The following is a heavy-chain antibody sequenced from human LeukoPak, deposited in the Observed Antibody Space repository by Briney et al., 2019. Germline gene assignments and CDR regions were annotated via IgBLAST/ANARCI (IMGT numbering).Heavy chain of an antibody. CDR2: IYYRGGT. Sequence: SETLSLTCTVSGGSTSSYYWSWIRQPPGKGLEWIGNIYYRGGTNYNPSLKSRLTISVDTSKNQFSLKLSSVTAADTAVYYCATSKLQLLPFDYWGQGTLVTVSS. CDR1: GGSTSSYY. D-gene: IGHD2/OR15-2a*01. J-gene: IGHJ4*02. V-gene: IGHV4-59*08. CDR3: ATSKLQLLPFDY.